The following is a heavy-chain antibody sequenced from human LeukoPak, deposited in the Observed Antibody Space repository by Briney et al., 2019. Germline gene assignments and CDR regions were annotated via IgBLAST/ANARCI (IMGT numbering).Heavy chain of an antibody. Sequence: GGSLRLSCAASGFTFRLYSMNWVRQAPGKGLEWLSYISGSTRTTYDADSVKGRFSISRDNAKNLLYLQVNSLGVEDTAVYYCARSITMAVENAFDIWGQGTMVTVSS. D-gene: IGHD3-10*01. V-gene: IGHV3-48*04. CDR3: ARSITMAVENAFDI. J-gene: IGHJ3*02. CDR2: ISGSTRTT. CDR1: GFTFRLYS.